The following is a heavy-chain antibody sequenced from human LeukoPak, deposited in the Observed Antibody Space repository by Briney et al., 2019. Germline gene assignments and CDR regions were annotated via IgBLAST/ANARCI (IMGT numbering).Heavy chain of an antibody. Sequence: SETLSLTCTVSGYSISSGYYWGWIRQPPGKGLEWIGTIYHSGSTYYNPSLKSRVTISVDTSRNQFSLKLSSVTAADTAVYYCARVGDYDFWSGYYTGEIDYWGQGTLVTVSS. CDR2: IYHSGST. V-gene: IGHV4-38-2*02. CDR1: GYSISSGYY. CDR3: ARVGDYDFWSGYYTGEIDY. J-gene: IGHJ4*02. D-gene: IGHD3-3*01.